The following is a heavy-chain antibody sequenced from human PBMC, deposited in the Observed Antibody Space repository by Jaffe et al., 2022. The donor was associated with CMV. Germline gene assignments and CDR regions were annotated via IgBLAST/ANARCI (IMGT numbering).Heavy chain of an antibody. J-gene: IGHJ6*03. V-gene: IGHV1-3*01. CDR1: GYTFTSYA. CDR3: ARGSITMVRGVIIIRYYMDV. D-gene: IGHD3-10*01. CDR2: INAGNGNT. Sequence: QVQLVQSGAEVKKPGASVKVSCKASGYTFTSYAMHWVRQAPGQRLEWMGWINAGNGNTKYSQKFQGRVTITRDTSASTAYMELSSLRSEDTAVYYCARGSITMVRGVIIIRYYMDVWGKGTTVTVSS.